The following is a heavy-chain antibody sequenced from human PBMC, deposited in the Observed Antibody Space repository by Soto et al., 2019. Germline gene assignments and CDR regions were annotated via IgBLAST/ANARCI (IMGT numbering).Heavy chain of an antibody. CDR3: ARHYGQDVFDY. V-gene: IGHV4-39*01. CDR1: GGSISSSSYY. CDR2: FYYSGST. J-gene: IGHJ4*02. D-gene: IGHD3-10*01. Sequence: PSETLSLTCTVSGGSISSSSYYWGWIRQPPGKGLEWIGSFYYSGSTYYNPSLKSRLTISVDTSKNQFSLKLSSVTAADTAVYYCARHYGQDVFDYWGQGTLVTVS.